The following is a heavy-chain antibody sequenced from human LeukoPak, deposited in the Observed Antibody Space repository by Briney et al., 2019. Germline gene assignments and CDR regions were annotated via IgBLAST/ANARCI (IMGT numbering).Heavy chain of an antibody. Sequence: SETLSLTCAAYGGSFSGYYWSWLRQPPGKGLEWIGEINHSGTTNYNPTLKSRVTISVDTSKNQFSLKLSSVTAADTAVYYCARGRRVRGGFNYMDVWGKGTTVTVSS. D-gene: IGHD3-10*01. J-gene: IGHJ6*03. V-gene: IGHV4-34*01. CDR3: ARGRRVRGGFNYMDV. CDR1: GGSFSGYY. CDR2: INHSGTT.